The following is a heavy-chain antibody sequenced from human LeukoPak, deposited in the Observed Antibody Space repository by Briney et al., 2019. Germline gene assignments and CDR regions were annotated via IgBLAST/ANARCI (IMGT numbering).Heavy chain of an antibody. D-gene: IGHD3-10*01. Sequence: ASVKVSCKASGYTFTSYGISWVRQAPGQGLEWMGWISAYNGNTSYAQKLQGRVTMTTDTSTSTAYMELRSLRSDDTAVYYCARGAKYYYGSGSPGDAFDIWGQGTMVTVSS. V-gene: IGHV1-18*01. CDR3: ARGAKYYYGSGSPGDAFDI. CDR2: ISAYNGNT. J-gene: IGHJ3*02. CDR1: GYTFTSYG.